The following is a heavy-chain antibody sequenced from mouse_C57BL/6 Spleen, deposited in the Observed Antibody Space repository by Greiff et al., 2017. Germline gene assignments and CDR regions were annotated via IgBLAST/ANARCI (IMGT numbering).Heavy chain of an antibody. CDR2: IIPNNGGT. J-gene: IGHJ3*01. D-gene: IGHD4-1*01. CDR1: GYTFTDYY. CDR3: ALGLPDFAY. Sequence: EVQLQQSGPELVKPGASVKISCKASGYTFTDYYMNWVKQSHGKSLEWIGDIIPNNGGTSYNQKFKGKATLTVDKSSSTAYMELRSLTSEDSAVDYWALGLPDFAYWGTGALVTVAA. V-gene: IGHV1-26*01.